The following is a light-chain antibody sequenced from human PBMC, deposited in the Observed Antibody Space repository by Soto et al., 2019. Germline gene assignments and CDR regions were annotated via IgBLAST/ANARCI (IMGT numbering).Light chain of an antibody. CDR1: QSISSN. V-gene: IGKV3-15*01. CDR2: GAS. Sequence: EIVMTQSPATLSVSLGERATLSCRASQSISSNLAWYQQKPGQAPRLLIYGASTRATGIPDRFSGSGSGTDFTLTISSLQSEDFAVYFCQQYDNWPSVTFGGGTKVEIK. CDR3: QQYDNWPSVT. J-gene: IGKJ4*01.